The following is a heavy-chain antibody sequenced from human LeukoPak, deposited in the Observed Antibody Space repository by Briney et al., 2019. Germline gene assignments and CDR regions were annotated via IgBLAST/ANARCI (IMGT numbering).Heavy chain of an antibody. CDR2: IKQDGSEK. Sequence: TGGSLRLSCAASGFILSSYWMTWVRQAPGKGLEWVVNIKQDGSEKFYVDSVRGRFTISRDNAKNSLYLQMNSLRDEDTAVYYCARAEEQRWGYVDYWGQGILVTVSS. CDR3: ARAEEQRWGYVDY. CDR1: GFILSSYW. V-gene: IGHV3-7*04. J-gene: IGHJ4*02. D-gene: IGHD5-24*01.